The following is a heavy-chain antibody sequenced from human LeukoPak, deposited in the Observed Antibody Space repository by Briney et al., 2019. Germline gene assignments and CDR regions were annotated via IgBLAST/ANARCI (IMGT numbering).Heavy chain of an antibody. CDR1: GGSINTYY. V-gene: IGHV4-59*01. J-gene: IGHJ6*03. CDR3: ATDPGSYYMDV. Sequence: SETLSLTCTVSGGSINTYYWSWIRQPPGKGLEWIGYIYYSGSTNYNPSLKSRVTISVDTSKNQFSLNLSSVTAADTAVYYCATDPGSYYMDVWGKGTTVTVSS. CDR2: IYYSGST. D-gene: IGHD3-10*01.